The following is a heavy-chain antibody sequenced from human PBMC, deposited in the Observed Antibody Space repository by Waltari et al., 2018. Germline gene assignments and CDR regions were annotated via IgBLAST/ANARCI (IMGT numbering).Heavy chain of an antibody. CDR2: ISGSGGST. D-gene: IGHD6-13*01. V-gene: IGHV3-23*01. Sequence: EVQLLESGGGLVQPGGSLRLSCAASGFTFSSYAMSWVRQAPGKGLGLVSAISGSGGSTYYADSVKGRFTISRDNSKNTLYLQMNSLRATDTAVYYCAKIPGYSSSGPFDYWGQGTLVTVSS. J-gene: IGHJ4*02. CDR3: AKIPGYSSSGPFDY. CDR1: GFTFSSYA.